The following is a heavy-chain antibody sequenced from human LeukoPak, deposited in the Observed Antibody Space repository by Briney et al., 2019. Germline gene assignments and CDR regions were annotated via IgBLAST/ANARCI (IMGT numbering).Heavy chain of an antibody. V-gene: IGHV3-23*01. Sequence: GGSLRLSCAASGFTFSSYAMSWVRQAPGKGLEWVSAISGSGGNTYYADSVKGRFTISRDDSKNTLFLQMNSLRAEDTAVYYCAREYGGGTYLAFDIWGRGTMVTVSS. J-gene: IGHJ3*02. CDR1: GFTFSSYA. CDR3: AREYGGGTYLAFDI. CDR2: ISGSGGNT. D-gene: IGHD1-1*01.